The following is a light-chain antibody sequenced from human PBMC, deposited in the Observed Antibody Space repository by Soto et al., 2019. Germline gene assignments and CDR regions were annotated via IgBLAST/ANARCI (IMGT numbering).Light chain of an antibody. Sequence: QSALTQPAPVSGSPGQSITLSCTGTSSEVGGYNYVSWYQQHPGKAPKLMIYDVSNRPSGVSNRFSGSKSGNTASLTISGLQAEDEADYYCSSYTSSSTLPYVFGTGNKVTVL. CDR2: DVS. CDR3: SSYTSSSTLPYV. J-gene: IGLJ1*01. CDR1: SSEVGGYNY. V-gene: IGLV2-14*01.